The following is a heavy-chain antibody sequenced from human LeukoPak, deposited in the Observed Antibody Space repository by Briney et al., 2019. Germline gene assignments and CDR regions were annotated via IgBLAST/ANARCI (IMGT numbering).Heavy chain of an antibody. CDR3: CGGSGTYYNFDY. CDR2: ISYTGNT. Sequence: SETLSLTCSVSGDSISSRDYYWTWIRQHPGKALEWVGFISYTGNTYYNPSLRSRLTISIDTSKNQFSLRLSSATAADTAVYYCCGGSGTYYNFDYWGQGTLLTVSS. CDR1: GDSISSRDYY. D-gene: IGHD3-10*01. V-gene: IGHV4-31*03. J-gene: IGHJ4*02.